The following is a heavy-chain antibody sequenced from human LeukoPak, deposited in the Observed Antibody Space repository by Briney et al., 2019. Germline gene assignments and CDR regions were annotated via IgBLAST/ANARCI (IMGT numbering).Heavy chain of an antibody. CDR1: GGSTSSGDYY. Sequence: PSQTLSLTCTVSGGSTSSGDYYWSWIRQPPGKGLEWIGSIHYSGRTSYNPSLNSRVTIQVETSKNQLSLKFSSVTDADTAMYYCASHPRSYDSSGYYWDYWGQGTLVTVSS. J-gene: IGHJ4*02. D-gene: IGHD3-22*01. CDR2: IHYSGRT. V-gene: IGHV4-30-4*08. CDR3: ASHPRSYDSSGYYWDY.